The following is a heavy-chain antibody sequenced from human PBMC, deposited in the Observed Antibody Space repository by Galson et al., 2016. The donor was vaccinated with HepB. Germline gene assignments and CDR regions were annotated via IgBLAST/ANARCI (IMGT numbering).Heavy chain of an antibody. D-gene: IGHD1-1*01. CDR1: GLTFSAYG. J-gene: IGHJ4*02. CDR2: IWYDGSKE. Sequence: SLRLSCAASGLTFSAYGMHWVRQAPGKGLEWVAVIWYDGSKEKYIDSVRGRFTISRDNSKNMLYLQMDSLRAEDTAVYYCATEGDDWSDRPFVYWGQGALVTVSS. CDR3: ATEGDDWSDRPFVY. V-gene: IGHV3-33*03.